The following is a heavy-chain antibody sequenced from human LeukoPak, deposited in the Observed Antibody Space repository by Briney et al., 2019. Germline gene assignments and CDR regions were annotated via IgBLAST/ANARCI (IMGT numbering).Heavy chain of an antibody. J-gene: IGHJ4*02. CDR2: ISSSSNTI. CDR3: AREDSYCSSTSCYALHYFDY. CDR1: GFTFSTYS. D-gene: IGHD2-2*01. V-gene: IGHV3-48*04. Sequence: PGGSLRLSCVASGFTFSTYSMNWVRQAPGKGLEWVSYISSSSNTIYYADSVKGRFTISRDNAKNSLYLQMNSLRAEDTAVYYCAREDSYCSSTSCYALHYFDYWGQGTLVTVSS.